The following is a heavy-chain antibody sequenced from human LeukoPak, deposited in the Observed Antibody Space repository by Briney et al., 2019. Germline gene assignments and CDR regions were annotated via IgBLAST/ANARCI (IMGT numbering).Heavy chain of an antibody. CDR3: ARAILSGYPDS. Sequence: KPSETLSLTCIVSGASISRYYWSWVRQPPGKGLEWIGYVYYSGNTKYNPSLRSRVTISLDTSKNQFSLKLSSVTAADTAVYYCARAILSGYPDSWGQGTLVIVFS. J-gene: IGHJ4*02. V-gene: IGHV4-59*01. CDR1: GASISRYY. D-gene: IGHD3-3*01. CDR2: VYYSGNT.